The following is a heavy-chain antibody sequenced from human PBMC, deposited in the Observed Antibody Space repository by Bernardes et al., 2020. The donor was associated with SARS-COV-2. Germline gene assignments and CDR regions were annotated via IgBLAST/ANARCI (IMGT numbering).Heavy chain of an antibody. V-gene: IGHV1-8*01. J-gene: IGHJ6*02. CDR3: ARGLIWFGELLGLDYYYYGMDV. CDR2: MNPNSGNT. D-gene: IGHD3-10*01. Sequence: ASVKVSCKASGYTFTSYDINWVRQATGQGLEWMGWMNPNSGNTGYAQKFQGRVTMTRNTSISTAYMELSSLRSEDTAVYYCARGLIWFGELLGLDYYYYGMDVWGQGTTVTVS. CDR1: GYTFTSYD.